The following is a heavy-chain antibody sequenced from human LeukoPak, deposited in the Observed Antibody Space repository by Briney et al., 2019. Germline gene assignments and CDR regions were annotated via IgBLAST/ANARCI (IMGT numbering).Heavy chain of an antibody. CDR2: IYHSGST. Sequence: PSETLSLTCTVSGDSISNSRYYWGWIRQPPGKGLEWIGSIYHSGSTYYNPSLKSRVTISVDTAKNHFSLRLSSVTAADAAVYFCARVPYYHGMDVWGQGTTVTVSS. CDR1: GDSISNSRYY. CDR3: ARVPYYHGMDV. J-gene: IGHJ6*02. V-gene: IGHV4-39*02.